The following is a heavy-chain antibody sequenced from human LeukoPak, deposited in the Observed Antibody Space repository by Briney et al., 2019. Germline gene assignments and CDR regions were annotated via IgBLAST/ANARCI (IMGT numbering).Heavy chain of an antibody. CDR2: INHSGST. V-gene: IGHV4-34*01. CDR1: GGSFSGYY. J-gene: IGHJ4*02. CDR3: AVGYYFDY. D-gene: IGHD1-26*01. Sequence: SETLSLTCAGYGGSFSGYYWSWIRQPPGKGLEWIGEINHSGSTNYNPSLKSRVTISVDTSKNQFSLKLSSVTAADTAVYYCAVGYYFDYWGQGTLVTVSS.